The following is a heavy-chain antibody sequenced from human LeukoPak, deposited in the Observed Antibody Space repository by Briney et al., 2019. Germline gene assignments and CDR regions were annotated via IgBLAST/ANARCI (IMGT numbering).Heavy chain of an antibody. CDR2: ISSGSSFI. V-gene: IGHV3-48*01. Sequence: TGGSLTLSCAASGFTFSSYSMNWVRQAPGKGLEWVSYISSGSSFIYYADSVKGRFTISRDNAKNSLYLQMNSLRAEDTAVYYCARDACSGGSCYSGFDPWGPGTLVTVSS. J-gene: IGHJ5*02. CDR1: GFTFSSYS. D-gene: IGHD2-15*01. CDR3: ARDACSGGSCYSGFDP.